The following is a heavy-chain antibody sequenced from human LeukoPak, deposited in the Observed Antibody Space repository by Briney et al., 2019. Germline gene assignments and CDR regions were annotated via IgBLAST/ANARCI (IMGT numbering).Heavy chain of an antibody. V-gene: IGHV1-24*01. Sequence: ASVKVSCKVSGYIRTELSIHCVRHAPGERLKCMGSTYPEDGETIYAQKFQGRVTMTEETSKDTAYMELSSLRSEDTAVYYCAGSLQETYYDYVWGSYRLNWFDPWGEGTLVTVSS. J-gene: IGHJ5*02. CDR2: TYPEDGET. CDR3: AGSLQETYYDYVWGSYRLNWFDP. D-gene: IGHD3-16*02. CDR1: GYIRTELS.